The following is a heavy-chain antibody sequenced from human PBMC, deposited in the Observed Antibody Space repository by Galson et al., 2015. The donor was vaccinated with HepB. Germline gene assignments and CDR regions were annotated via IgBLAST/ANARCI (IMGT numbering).Heavy chain of an antibody. CDR2: ISHSGST. Sequence: SETLSLTCGVYVGSFSGYYWSWIHQPPGKGLEWIGEISHSGSTTYNPSLKSRLTILVDTSKKQFSLRLNSVTAADTAMYYCARSSWGVRGLMKGYFDYWGQGSLVTVSS. V-gene: IGHV4-34*01. CDR3: ARSSWGVRGLMKGYFDY. CDR1: VGSFSGYY. D-gene: IGHD3-10*01. J-gene: IGHJ4*02.